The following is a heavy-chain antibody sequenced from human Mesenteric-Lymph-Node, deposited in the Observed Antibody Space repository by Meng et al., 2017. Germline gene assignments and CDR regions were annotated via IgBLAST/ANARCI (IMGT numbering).Heavy chain of an antibody. CDR1: GYSFTSYW. Sequence: GESLKISCKGSGYSFTSYWIGWVRQMPGKSLEWMGIIYPCDSDTRYRPYFQGQVTISADKTISTAYLQWSSLKASDTAMYYCEKHDGYGDYAFDIWGQGTMVTVSS. D-gene: IGHD4-17*01. CDR2: IYPCDSDT. V-gene: IGHV5-51*01. J-gene: IGHJ3*02. CDR3: EKHDGYGDYAFDI.